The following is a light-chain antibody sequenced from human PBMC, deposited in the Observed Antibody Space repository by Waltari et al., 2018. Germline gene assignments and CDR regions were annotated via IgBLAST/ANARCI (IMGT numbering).Light chain of an antibody. V-gene: IGLV2-14*01. CDR1: PRDIGASDY. Sequence: QSALTQPASVSGSLGQSLTIPCTGTPRDIGASDYVYWYQQHPGKAPKLILFDVSHRPSGISNRFSGSKSGDTASLTISGLQPEDEADYYCSSYSYITTLQIFGTGTRLTV. CDR2: DVS. CDR3: SSYSYITTLQI. J-gene: IGLJ1*01.